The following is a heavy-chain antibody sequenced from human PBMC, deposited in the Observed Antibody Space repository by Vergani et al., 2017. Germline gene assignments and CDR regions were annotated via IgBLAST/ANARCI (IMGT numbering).Heavy chain of an antibody. J-gene: IGHJ4*02. CDR2: ISYDGSNK. Sequence: QVQLVESGGGVVQPGRSLRLSCAASGFTFSSYSMNWVRQAPCKGLEWVAVISYDGSNKYYADSVKGRFTISRDNSKNTLYLQMNSLRAEDTAVYYCAKDPYYYDSSGLLDDWGQGTLVTVSS. D-gene: IGHD3-22*01. CDR1: GFTFSSYS. CDR3: AKDPYYYDSSGLLDD. V-gene: IGHV3-30*18.